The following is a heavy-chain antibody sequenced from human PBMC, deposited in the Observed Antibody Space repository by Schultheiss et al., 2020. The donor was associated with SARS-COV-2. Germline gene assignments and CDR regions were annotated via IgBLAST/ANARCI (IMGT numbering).Heavy chain of an antibody. Sequence: GGSLRLSCAASGFTFSSYGMHWVRQAPGKGLEWVAVIWYDGSNKYYADSVKGRFTISRDNSKNTLYLQMNSLRAEDTAVYYCAKGGNGVGVLGYYYMDVWGKGTTVTVSS. CDR2: IWYDGSNK. V-gene: IGHV3-33*06. CDR3: AKGGNGVGVLGYYYMDV. CDR1: GFTFSSYG. J-gene: IGHJ6*03. D-gene: IGHD4-23*01.